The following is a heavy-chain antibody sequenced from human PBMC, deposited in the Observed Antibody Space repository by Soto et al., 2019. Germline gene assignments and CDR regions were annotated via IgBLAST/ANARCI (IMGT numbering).Heavy chain of an antibody. J-gene: IGHJ4*02. CDR2: IWYDGSNK. CDR1: VFIFSNYS. CDR3: AREAVVAGSPDF. V-gene: IGHV3-33*01. D-gene: IGHD6-19*01. Sequence: PGGSLRLSCAASVFIFSNYSIHWVRQAPGKGLEWVALIWYDGSNKYYADSVKGRFIVSRDNTNNTVYLQLNRLTADDTAMYYCAREAVVAGSPDFWGPGTLVTVSS.